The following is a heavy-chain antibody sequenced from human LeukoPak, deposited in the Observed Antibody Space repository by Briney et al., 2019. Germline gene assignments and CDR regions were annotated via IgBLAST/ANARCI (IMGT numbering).Heavy chain of an antibody. CDR1: GFPFINYE. Sequence: GGSLRLSCAASGFPFINYEMNWVRQAPGKGLEWVSTIGGSGGSTYYADSVKGRFTISRDNSKNTLFLLMNSLSADDTAVYYCARSQWLVSGYYWYFDLWGRGTLVTVSS. CDR2: IGGSGGST. CDR3: ARSQWLVSGYYWYFDL. J-gene: IGHJ2*01. D-gene: IGHD6-19*01. V-gene: IGHV3-23*01.